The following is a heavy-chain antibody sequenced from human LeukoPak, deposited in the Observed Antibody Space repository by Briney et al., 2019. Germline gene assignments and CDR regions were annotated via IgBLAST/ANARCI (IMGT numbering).Heavy chain of an antibody. D-gene: IGHD4-17*01. V-gene: IGHV3-23*01. J-gene: IGHJ4*02. Sequence: GGSLRLSCAAPGFTFNNYAMTWVRQAPGKGLEWVSLINGGSGSSYYTDSVKGRFTVSRDNSKNTLYLQMNSLRDEDTAVYYCAKGQGYNYGDSIDYWGQGTLVTVSS. CDR1: GFTFNNYA. CDR2: INGGSGSS. CDR3: AKGQGYNYGDSIDY.